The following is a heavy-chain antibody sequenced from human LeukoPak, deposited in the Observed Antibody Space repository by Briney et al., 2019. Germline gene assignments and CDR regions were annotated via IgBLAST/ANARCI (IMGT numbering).Heavy chain of an antibody. V-gene: IGHV4-31*11. CDR3: ARVDGDYGVYYFDY. CDR1: GGSFSGYY. D-gene: IGHD4-17*01. CDR2: IYYSGST. J-gene: IGHJ4*02. Sequence: PSETLSLTCAVYGGSFSGYYWSWIRQHPGKGLEWIGYIYYSGSTYYNPSLKSRVTISVDTSKNQFSLKLSSVTAADTAVYYCARVDGDYGVYYFDYWGQGTLVTVSS.